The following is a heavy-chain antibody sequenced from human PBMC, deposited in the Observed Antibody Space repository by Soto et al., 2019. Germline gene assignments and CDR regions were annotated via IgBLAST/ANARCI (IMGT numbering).Heavy chain of an antibody. CDR2: ISPLKGRT. J-gene: IGHJ1*01. D-gene: IGHD4-17*01. CDR3: AMDYGDRPEYFKP. CDR1: GYPFTSYG. V-gene: IGHV1-18*04. Sequence: QVQLVQSGPDLKRPGASMKVSCKAPGYPFTSYGISWVRQAPGQGLEWMAWISPLKGRTQYSQKAQGRVTLSTDTSSNTAYMEMTTLRVDDTDVYYCAMDYGDRPEYFKPWGQGTLVTVS.